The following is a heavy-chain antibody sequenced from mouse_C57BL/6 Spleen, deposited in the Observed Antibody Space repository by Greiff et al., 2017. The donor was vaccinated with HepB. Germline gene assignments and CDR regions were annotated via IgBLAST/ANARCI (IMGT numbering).Heavy chain of an antibody. CDR2: IDPETGGT. Sequence: VQLQQSGAELVRPGASVTLSCKASGYTFTDYEMHWVKQTPVHGLEWIGAIDPETGGTAYNQKFKGKAILTADKSSSTAYMELRSLTSEDSAVYYCTRFYYGSSFYYFDYWGQGTTLTVSS. CDR1: GYTFTDYE. J-gene: IGHJ2*01. CDR3: TRFYYGSSFYYFDY. D-gene: IGHD1-1*01. V-gene: IGHV1-15*01.